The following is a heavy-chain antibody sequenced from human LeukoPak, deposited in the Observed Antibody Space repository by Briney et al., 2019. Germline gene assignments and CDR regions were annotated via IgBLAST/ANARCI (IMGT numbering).Heavy chain of an antibody. J-gene: IGHJ3*02. CDR3: ARRRYSSGWYGGDDAFDI. V-gene: IGHV3-48*01. CDR1: GFTFSSYS. CDR2: ISSSSSTI. D-gene: IGHD6-19*01. Sequence: GGSLRLSCAASGFTFSSYSMNWVRQAPGKGLEWVSYISSSSSTIYYADSVKGRFTISRDNAKNSLYLQMNSLRAEDTAVYYCARRRYSSGWYGGDDAFDIWGQGTMVTVSS.